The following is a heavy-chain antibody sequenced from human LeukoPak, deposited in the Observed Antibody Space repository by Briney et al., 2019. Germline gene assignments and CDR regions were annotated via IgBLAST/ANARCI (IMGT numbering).Heavy chain of an antibody. D-gene: IGHD2-2*02. Sequence: GGSLRLSCAASGFTFSTYAVNWVRQAPGKGLEWVSAITGSGGATYYADSVKGRFTISRDNSKNTLYLQMNSLRAEDTAVYYCAKEDGWIVVVPAAIVYWGQGTLVTVSS. V-gene: IGHV3-23*01. J-gene: IGHJ4*02. CDR3: AKEDGWIVVVPAAIVY. CDR2: ITGSGGAT. CDR1: GFTFSTYA.